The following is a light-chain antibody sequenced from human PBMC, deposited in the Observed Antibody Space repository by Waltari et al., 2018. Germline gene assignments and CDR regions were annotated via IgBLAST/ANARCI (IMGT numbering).Light chain of an antibody. CDR1: NSDIGTYNY. V-gene: IGLV2-8*01. CDR2: EVN. J-gene: IGLJ2*01. Sequence: QSALTQPPSASGSPGQSVTISCSGTNSDIGTYNYVSWFQQHPGRAPKLLIYEVNKRPSRVPDRFSGSKSDNRASLTVSGLQADDEAVYHCSSYAGSNTLVFGGGTRLTVL. CDR3: SSYAGSNTLV.